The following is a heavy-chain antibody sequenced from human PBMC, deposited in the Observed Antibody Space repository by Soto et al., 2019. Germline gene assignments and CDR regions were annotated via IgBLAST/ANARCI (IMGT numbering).Heavy chain of an antibody. CDR3: ASSIAARSNYYYGMDV. CDR2: IDPSDSYT. CDR1: GYSFTSYW. Sequence: GESLKISCKGSGYSFTSYWISWVRQMPGKGLEWVGRIDPSDSYTNYSPSFQGHVTISADKSISTAYLQWSSLKASDTAMYYCASSIAARSNYYYGMDVWGQGTTVTVSS. V-gene: IGHV5-10-1*01. J-gene: IGHJ6*02. D-gene: IGHD6-6*01.